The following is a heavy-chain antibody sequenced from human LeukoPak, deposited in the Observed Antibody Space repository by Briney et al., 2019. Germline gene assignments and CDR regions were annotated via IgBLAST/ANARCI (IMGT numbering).Heavy chain of an antibody. CDR3: ARSVRHLGSFDY. V-gene: IGHV1-8*01. CDR1: GYTFTSYD. D-gene: IGHD3-9*01. CDR2: MDPNSGNT. J-gene: IGHJ4*02. Sequence: GASVKVSCKASGYTFTSYDINWVRQATGQGLEWMGWMDPNSGNTGYAQKFQGRITMTRNTSISTAYMELSSLRSEDTAVYYCARSVRHLGSFDYWGQGTLVTVSS.